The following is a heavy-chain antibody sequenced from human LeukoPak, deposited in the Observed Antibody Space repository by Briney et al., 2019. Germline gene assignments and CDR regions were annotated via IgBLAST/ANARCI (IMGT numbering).Heavy chain of an antibody. V-gene: IGHV1-69*13. J-gene: IGHJ6*02. D-gene: IGHD6-6*01. CDR3: ASALSSSSSYYYYYGMDV. CDR2: IIPIFGTA. CDR1: GYTLTELS. Sequence: GASVKVSCKVSGYTLTELSMHWVRQAPGQGLEWMGGIIPIFGTANYAQKFQGRVTITADESTSTAYMELSSLRSEDTAVYYCASALSSSSSYYYYYGMDVWGQGTTVTVSS.